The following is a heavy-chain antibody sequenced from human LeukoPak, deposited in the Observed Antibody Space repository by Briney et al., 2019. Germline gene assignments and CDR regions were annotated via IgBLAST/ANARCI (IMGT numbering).Heavy chain of an antibody. V-gene: IGHV1-18*01. Sequence: ASVKVSCKASGYTFTSNGISWVRQAPGQGLEWMGWISAYNGNTNYAQKLQGRVTMTTDTSTSTAYMELRSLRSDDTAVYYCARTYDSSGYYRSPYYFDYWGQGTLVTVSS. CDR3: ARTYDSSGYYRSPYYFDY. CDR2: ISAYNGNT. D-gene: IGHD3-22*01. J-gene: IGHJ4*02. CDR1: GYTFTSNG.